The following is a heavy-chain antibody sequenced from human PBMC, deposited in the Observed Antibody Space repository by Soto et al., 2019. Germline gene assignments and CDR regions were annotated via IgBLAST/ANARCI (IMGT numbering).Heavy chain of an antibody. CDR3: ARSYSYGSYWYFDL. CDR1: GYTFTTYG. J-gene: IGHJ2*01. D-gene: IGHD5-18*01. Sequence: QVQLVQSGAEVKEPGASVKVSCKASGYTFTTYGISWVRQAPGQGLEWMGWISVYNGNTNYAERLQGGVTMTTDTSTSTAYMELWRLRSDDTAMYYCARSYSYGSYWYFDLWGRGTLVTVSS. V-gene: IGHV1-18*04. CDR2: ISVYNGNT.